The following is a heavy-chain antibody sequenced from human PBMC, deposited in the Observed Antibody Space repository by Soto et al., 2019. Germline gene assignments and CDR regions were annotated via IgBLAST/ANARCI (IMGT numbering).Heavy chain of an antibody. CDR1: GFTFSSYA. Sequence: HPGGSLRLSCAASGFTFSSYAMSWVRQAPGKGLEWVSAISGSGGSTYYADSVKGRFTISRDNSKNTLYLQMNSLRAEDTAVYYCAKDLGYSHYYYYMDVWGKGTTVTVSS. D-gene: IGHD2-2*02. V-gene: IGHV3-23*01. J-gene: IGHJ6*03. CDR3: AKDLGYSHYYYYMDV. CDR2: ISGSGGST.